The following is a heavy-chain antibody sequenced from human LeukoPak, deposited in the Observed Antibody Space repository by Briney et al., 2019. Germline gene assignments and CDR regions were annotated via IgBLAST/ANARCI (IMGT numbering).Heavy chain of an antibody. D-gene: IGHD6-19*01. CDR3: AKDGYTEWLGLYYFDY. V-gene: IGHV3-23*01. J-gene: IGHJ4*02. CDR2: ISGSGGRT. CDR1: GFTFDDYG. Sequence: GGSLRLSCAASGFTFDDYGMSWVRQAPGKGLEWVSTISGSGGRTYYTDSVKGRFTISRDNSKNTLYLQMNSLRAGDTALYYCAKDGYTEWLGLYYFDYWGQGTLVTVSS.